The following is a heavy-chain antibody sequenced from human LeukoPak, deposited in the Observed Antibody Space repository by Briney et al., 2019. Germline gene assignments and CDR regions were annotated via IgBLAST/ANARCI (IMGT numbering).Heavy chain of an antibody. CDR3: ARVSKQPYYYDSSGYYRAFDI. D-gene: IGHD3-22*01. V-gene: IGHV1-46*01. Sequence: ASVKVSCKASGYTFTNYYMHWVRQAPGQGLEWMGIINPSGDSTSYAQKFQGRVTMTRDTSTSTVYMELSSLRSEDTAVYYCARVSKQPYYYDSSGYYRAFDIWGQGTMVTVSS. CDR2: INPSGDST. CDR1: GYTFTNYY. J-gene: IGHJ3*02.